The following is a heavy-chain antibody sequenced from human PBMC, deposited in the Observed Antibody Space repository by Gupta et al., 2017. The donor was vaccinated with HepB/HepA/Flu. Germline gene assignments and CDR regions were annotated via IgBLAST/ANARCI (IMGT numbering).Heavy chain of an antibody. Sequence: QVHLVESGGGLVKPGGSLKLACSASGFNFGDYQMSWVRQAPGKGLEWIAYRNKESTVLYYEASVQDRFTISRDNAKSSLFLEMNTLTADDTGIYYCVTTRNMGTITGYFDNWGQGILVTVSS. CDR3: VTTRNMGTITGYFDN. V-gene: IGHV3-11*01. CDR1: GFNFGDYQ. D-gene: IGHD1-14*01. CDR2: RNKESTVL. J-gene: IGHJ4*02.